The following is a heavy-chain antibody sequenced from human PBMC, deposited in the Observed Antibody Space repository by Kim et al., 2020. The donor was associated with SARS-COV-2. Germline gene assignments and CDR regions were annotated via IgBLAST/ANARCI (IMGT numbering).Heavy chain of an antibody. CDR3: ARDGYYDFWSGYYDPVFDY. D-gene: IGHD3-3*01. Sequence: GGSLRLSCAASGFTFSSYGMHWVRQAPGKGLEWVAVIWYDGSNKYYADSVKGRFTISRDNSKNTLYLQMNSLRAEDTAVYYCARDGYYDFWSGYYDPVFDYWGQGTLVTVSS. CDR1: GFTFSSYG. CDR2: IWYDGSNK. V-gene: IGHV3-33*01. J-gene: IGHJ4*02.